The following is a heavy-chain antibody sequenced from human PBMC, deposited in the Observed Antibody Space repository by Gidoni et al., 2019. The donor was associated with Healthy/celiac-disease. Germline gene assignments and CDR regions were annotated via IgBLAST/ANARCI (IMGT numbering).Heavy chain of an antibody. CDR2: IWYDGSNK. V-gene: IGHV3-33*01. CDR1: GFTFSSYG. J-gene: IGHJ3*02. Sequence: QVQLLESGGGVVQPGRSLRLSCAASGFTFSSYGMHWVRQAPGKGLEWVAVIWYDGSNKYYADSVKGRFTISRDNSKNTLYLQMNSLRAEDTAMYYCTRESSDDAFDIWGQGTMVTVSS. D-gene: IGHD3-10*01. CDR3: TRESSDDAFDI.